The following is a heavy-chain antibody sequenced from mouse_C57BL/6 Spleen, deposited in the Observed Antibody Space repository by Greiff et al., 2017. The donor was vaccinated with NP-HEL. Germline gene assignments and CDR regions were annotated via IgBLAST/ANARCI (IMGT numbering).Heavy chain of an antibody. CDR2: IDPEDGDT. CDR1: GFNIKDYY. J-gene: IGHJ2*01. D-gene: IGHD2-2*01. Sequence: EVKLVESGAELVRPGASVKLSCTASGFNIKDYYMHWVKQRPEQGLEWIGRIDPEDGDTEYAPKFQGKATMTADPSSNPAYLQLSSLTSEDTAVYYCTTFGYGRDYWGQGTTLTVSS. CDR3: TTFGYGRDY. V-gene: IGHV14-1*01.